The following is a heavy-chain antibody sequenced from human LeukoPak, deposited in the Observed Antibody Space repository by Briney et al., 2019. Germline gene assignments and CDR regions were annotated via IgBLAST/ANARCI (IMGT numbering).Heavy chain of an antibody. V-gene: IGHV3-30*04. CDR2: ISYDGSSK. D-gene: IGHD6-19*01. CDR3: AKLSSGWYSPGY. J-gene: IGHJ4*02. CDR1: GFNFSNNV. Sequence: GGSLRLSCGASGFNFSNNVMHWVRQAPGKGLEWVTVISYDGSSKYYADSVKGRFTISRDNSKNTLYLQMNSLRAEDTAVYYCAKLSSGWYSPGYWGQGTLVTVSS.